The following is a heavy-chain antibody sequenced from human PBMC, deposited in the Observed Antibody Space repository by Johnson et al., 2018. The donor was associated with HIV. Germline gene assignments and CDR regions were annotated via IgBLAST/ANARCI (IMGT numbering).Heavy chain of an antibody. Sequence: VQLVESGGGLVQHGGSLRLSCAASEFTFTSYDIHWVRQATGKGLEWVSAVGTAGDTYYPGSVKGRFTVSREDAKNSLYLQMNSLRAGDTAMYYCARGRDSTGDGGAFDIWGQGTMVTVSS. D-gene: IGHD7-27*01. CDR2: VGTAGDT. J-gene: IGHJ3*02. CDR1: EFTFTSYD. V-gene: IGHV3-13*01. CDR3: ARGRDSTGDGGAFDI.